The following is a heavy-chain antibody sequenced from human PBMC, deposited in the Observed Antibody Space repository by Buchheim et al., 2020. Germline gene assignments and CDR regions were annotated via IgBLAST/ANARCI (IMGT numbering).Heavy chain of an antibody. V-gene: IGHV4-34*01. CDR2: INHSGSA. CDR1: VGSFSGYY. Sequence: QVQLQQWGAGLLKPSETLSLTCAVYVGSFSGYYWSWIRQPPGKGLEWIGEINHSGSANYNPSLTSRVTISLDTSKNQFSLKLSTVTAADTAVYYCAKRGLRYFDWLLDDAFDIWGQGT. D-gene: IGHD3-9*01. J-gene: IGHJ3*02. CDR3: AKRGLRYFDWLLDDAFDI.